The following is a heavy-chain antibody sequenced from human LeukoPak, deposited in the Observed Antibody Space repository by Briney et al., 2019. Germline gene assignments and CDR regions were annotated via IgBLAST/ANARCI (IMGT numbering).Heavy chain of an antibody. V-gene: IGHV1-18*01. J-gene: IGHJ4*02. D-gene: IGHD3-22*01. CDR2: ISAYNGNT. Sequence: ASVKVSCKASGYTFTSYGISWVRQAPGQGLEWMGWISAYNGNTNYAQKLQGRVTMTTDTSTSTAYMELRSLRSNDTAVYYCARENPVAARYYDSSGNFDYWGRGTLVTVSS. CDR1: GYTFTSYG. CDR3: ARENPVAARYYDSSGNFDY.